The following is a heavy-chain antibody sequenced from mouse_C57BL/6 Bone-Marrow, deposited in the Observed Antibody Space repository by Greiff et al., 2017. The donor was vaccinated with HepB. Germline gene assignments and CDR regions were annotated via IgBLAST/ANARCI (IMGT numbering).Heavy chain of an antibody. Sequence: VQLMESGGGLVQPGGSLKLSCAASGFTFSDYYMYWVRQTPEKRLEWVAYISNGGGSTYYPDTVKGRFTISRDNAKNTLYLQMSRLKSEDTAMYYCARLDYGSSRSAMDYWGQGTSVTVSS. CDR2: ISNGGGST. V-gene: IGHV5-12*01. CDR1: GFTFSDYY. CDR3: ARLDYGSSRSAMDY. D-gene: IGHD1-1*01. J-gene: IGHJ4*01.